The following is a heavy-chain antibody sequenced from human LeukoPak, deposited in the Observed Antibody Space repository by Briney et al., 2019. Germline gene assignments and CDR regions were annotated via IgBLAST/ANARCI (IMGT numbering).Heavy chain of an antibody. D-gene: IGHD3-10*01. Sequence: GGSLRLSCAASGFTFSSYEMNWVRQAPGKGLGWVSSISSSSSYIYYADSVRGRFTISRDNAKNSLYPQMNSLRAEDTAVYYCARQGSNAFDIWGQGTMVTVSS. CDR1: GFTFSSYE. J-gene: IGHJ3*02. V-gene: IGHV3-21*01. CDR3: ARQGSNAFDI. CDR2: ISSSSSYI.